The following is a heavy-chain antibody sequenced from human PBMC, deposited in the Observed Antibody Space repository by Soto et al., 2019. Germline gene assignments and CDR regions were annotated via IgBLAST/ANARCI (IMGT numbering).Heavy chain of an antibody. CDR1: GYTSTSSA. CDR3: ARALQYDFWTGYFDNWFDR. D-gene: IGHD3-3*01. J-gene: IGHJ5*02. CDR2: INAGNGNI. Sequence: SVKVSCNASGYTSTSSAIHWVRPAPGQGLECMAWINAGNGNIKHSQKFQHRVTITRDTSTSTSYLELRRLRSDYTAVYYCARALQYDFWTGYFDNWFDRCRQRTMVTVSS. V-gene: IGHV1-3*01.